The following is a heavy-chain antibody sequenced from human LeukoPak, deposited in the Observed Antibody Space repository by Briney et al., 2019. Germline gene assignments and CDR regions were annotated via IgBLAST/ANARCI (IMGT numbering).Heavy chain of an antibody. Sequence: GASVKVSRKASGGTFSSYAISWVRQAPGQGLEWMGRIIPIFGTANYAQKFQGRVTITTDESTSTAYMELSSLRSEDTAVYYCARDHYCSGGSCYQGYFDYWGQGTLVTVSS. CDR2: IIPIFGTA. J-gene: IGHJ4*02. CDR3: ARDHYCSGGSCYQGYFDY. CDR1: GGTFSSYA. V-gene: IGHV1-69*05. D-gene: IGHD2-15*01.